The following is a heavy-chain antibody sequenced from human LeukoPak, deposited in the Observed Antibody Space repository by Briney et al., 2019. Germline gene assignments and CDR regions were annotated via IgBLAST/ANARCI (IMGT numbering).Heavy chain of an antibody. Sequence: GRSLRLSCAASGFTFSSYSMNWVRQAPGKGLEWVSSITSSSSYIYYADSVKGRFTISRDNAKNFLYLQMNSLRAEDTAVYCCARDRYRFDYWGQGTLVTVSS. V-gene: IGHV3-21*01. CDR2: ITSSSSYI. CDR1: GFTFSSYS. D-gene: IGHD1-1*01. CDR3: ARDRYRFDY. J-gene: IGHJ4*02.